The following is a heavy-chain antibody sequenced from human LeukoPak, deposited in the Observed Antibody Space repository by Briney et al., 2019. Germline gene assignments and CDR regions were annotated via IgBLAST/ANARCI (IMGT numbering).Heavy chain of an antibody. CDR1: GYSISSGFY. D-gene: IGHD6-13*01. CDR3: ARCPGSWVDY. Sequence: PSETLSLTCTVSGYSISSGFYWGWIRQPPGKGLEWVGSIYHSRNTYYNPSLKSRVTISVDTSKNQFSLKLSSVTAADTAVYYCARCPGSWVDYWGQGTLVTVSS. V-gene: IGHV4-38-2*02. J-gene: IGHJ4*02. CDR2: IYHSRNT.